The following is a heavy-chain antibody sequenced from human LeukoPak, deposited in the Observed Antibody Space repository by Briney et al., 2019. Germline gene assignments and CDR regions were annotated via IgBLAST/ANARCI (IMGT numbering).Heavy chain of an antibody. CDR3: ARFDPFGGTWFED. Sequence: GGSLRPSCAASGFTVSSNYIKWVRQAPGKGLEWVSVVFSGGATHYADSVTGRFTVSRDTSKNTVYLQMTGLGADDTAVYYCARFDPFGGTWFEDWGQGTLVTVSS. CDR2: VFSGGAT. J-gene: IGHJ5*02. D-gene: IGHD3-9*01. V-gene: IGHV3-66*01. CDR1: GFTVSSNY.